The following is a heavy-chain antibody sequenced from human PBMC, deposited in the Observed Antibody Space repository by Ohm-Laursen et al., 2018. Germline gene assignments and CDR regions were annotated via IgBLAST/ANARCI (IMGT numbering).Heavy chain of an antibody. V-gene: IGHV3-7*01. D-gene: IGHD3-3*01. CDR2: IKQDGSEK. CDR3: AREYYDFWSGYYLDV. J-gene: IGHJ6*02. CDR1: EVTFSSYW. Sequence: SLRLSCAASEVTFSSYWMSWVRQAPGKGLEWVANIKQDGSEKYYVDSVKGRFTISRDNAKNSLYLQMNSLRAEDTAVYYCAREYYDFWSGYYLDVWGQGTTVTVSS.